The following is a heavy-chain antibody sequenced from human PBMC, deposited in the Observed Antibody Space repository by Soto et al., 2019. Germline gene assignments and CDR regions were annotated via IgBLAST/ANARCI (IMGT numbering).Heavy chain of an antibody. D-gene: IGHD1-1*01. CDR2: IYHSGST. V-gene: IGHV4-4*02. CDR1: GGSISSSNW. CDR3: ARDRGTDEENGMDV. Sequence: SETLSLTCAVYGGSISSSNWWSWVRQPPGKGLEWIGEIYHSGSTNYNPSLKSRVTISVDKSKNQFSLKLSSMTAADTAVYYCARDRGTDEENGMDVWGQGTTVTVSS. J-gene: IGHJ6*02.